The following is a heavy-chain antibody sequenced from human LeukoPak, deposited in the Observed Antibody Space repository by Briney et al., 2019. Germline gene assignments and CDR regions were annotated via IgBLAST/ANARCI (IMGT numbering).Heavy chain of an antibody. D-gene: IGHD3-22*01. CDR1: GYSFNDYY. CDR3: ARVEGWGYYYDSRMNRCDY. CDR2: INPDSAGT. V-gene: IGHV1-2*02. Sequence: ASVKVSCKASGYSFNDYYIHWVRQAPGQGPEWMGWINPDSAGTNSPQKLQGRVTMTTDTSTSTAYMELRSLRSDDTAVYYCARVEGWGYYYDSRMNRCDYWGQGTLVTVSS. J-gene: IGHJ4*02.